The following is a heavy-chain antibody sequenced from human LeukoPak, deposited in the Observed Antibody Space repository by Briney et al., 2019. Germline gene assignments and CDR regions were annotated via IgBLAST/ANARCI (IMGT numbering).Heavy chain of an antibody. CDR1: GGSISSSSYY. J-gene: IGHJ3*02. CDR3: ARLGLYYDFWSVPNAFDI. D-gene: IGHD3-3*01. Sequence: PSETLSLTCTVSGGSISSSSYYWGWIRQPPGKGLEWIGSIYYSGSTYYNPSLKSRVTISVDTSKNQFSLKLSSVTAADTAVYYCARLGLYYDFWSVPNAFDIWGQGTMVTVSS. CDR2: IYYSGST. V-gene: IGHV4-39*01.